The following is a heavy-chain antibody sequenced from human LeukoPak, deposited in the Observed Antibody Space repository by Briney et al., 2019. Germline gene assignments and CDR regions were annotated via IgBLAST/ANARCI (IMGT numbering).Heavy chain of an antibody. V-gene: IGHV4-4*07. D-gene: IGHD6-19*01. CDR3: ARVGYSSGWYFDL. CDR2: IYTSGST. J-gene: IGHJ2*01. CDR1: GGSISSYY. Sequence: PSEPLSLTCPVSGGSISSYYWSWIRQPAGKGLEWIGRIYTSGSTNYNPSLKSRVTMSVDTSKNQFSLKLSSVTAADTAVYYCARVGYSSGWYFDLWGRGTLVTVSS.